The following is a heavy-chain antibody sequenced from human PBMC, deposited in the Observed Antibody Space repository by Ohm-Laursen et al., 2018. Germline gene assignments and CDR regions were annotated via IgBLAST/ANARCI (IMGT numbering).Heavy chain of an antibody. Sequence: ASVKVSCKASGYTFSDYYIHWVRQAPGQGPEWMGWVNPNSGGTKYAQKFQGRVTMTSDTSVGTAYMELSRLTSDDTAVYYCARESSGAYWGQGTLVTVSS. CDR2: VNPNSGGT. CDR3: ARESSGAY. CDR1: GYTFSDYY. V-gene: IGHV1-2*02. J-gene: IGHJ4*02. D-gene: IGHD3-10*01.